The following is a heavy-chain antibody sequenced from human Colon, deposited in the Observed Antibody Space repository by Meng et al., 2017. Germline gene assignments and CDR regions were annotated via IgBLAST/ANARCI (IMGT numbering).Heavy chain of an antibody. J-gene: IGHJ4*02. Sequence: QVQLQESGPGLVRPSPTLSLTCTVSGASVSDTNYAWSWIRQPPGKGLEWIGYGSTNHNPSLKSRVTISVDTSKNQFSLTLNSVTAADTAVYYCARDNWGSLDYWGQGTLVTVSS. CDR3: ARDNWGSLDY. CDR2: GST. D-gene: IGHD7-27*01. CDR1: GASVSDTNYA. V-gene: IGHV4-61*01.